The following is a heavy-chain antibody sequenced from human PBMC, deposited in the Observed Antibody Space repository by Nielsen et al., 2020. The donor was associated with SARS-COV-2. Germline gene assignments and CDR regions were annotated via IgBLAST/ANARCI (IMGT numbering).Heavy chain of an antibody. D-gene: IGHD3-10*01. J-gene: IGHJ3*02. Sequence: GESLKISCAASGFTFSSYAMHWVRQAPGKGLEWVAVISYDGSNKYYADSVKGRFTISRDNSKNTLYLQMNSLRAEDTAVYYCATGFGEWPDVFDIWGQGTMVTVSS. CDR3: ATGFGEWPDVFDI. CDR1: GFTFSSYA. CDR2: ISYDGSNK. V-gene: IGHV3-30-3*01.